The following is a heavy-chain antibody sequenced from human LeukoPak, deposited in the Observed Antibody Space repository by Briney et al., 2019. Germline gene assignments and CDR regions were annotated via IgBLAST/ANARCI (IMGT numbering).Heavy chain of an antibody. J-gene: IGHJ4*02. CDR1: GGSISGYY. CDR2: IYYSGST. CDR3: ARLSGSPWY. Sequence: SETLSLTCTVSGGSISGYYWSWIRQPPGKGLEWIGYIYYSGSTNYSPSLKSRVTISVDTSKSQFFLKLSSVTAADTAVYHCARLSGSPWYWGQGTLVTVSS. V-gene: IGHV4-59*01. D-gene: IGHD1-26*01.